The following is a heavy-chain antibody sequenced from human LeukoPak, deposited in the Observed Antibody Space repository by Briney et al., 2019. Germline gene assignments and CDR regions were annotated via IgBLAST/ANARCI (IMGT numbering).Heavy chain of an antibody. CDR3: ARSRGSGSYYWETYYFDY. CDR2: FDPEDGET. CDR1: GYTFITYG. V-gene: IGHV1-24*01. D-gene: IGHD3-10*01. J-gene: IGHJ4*02. Sequence: ASVKVSCKASGYTFITYGISWVRQAPGKGLEWMGGFDPEDGETIYAQKFQGRVTMTEDTSTDTAYMELSSLRSEDTAVYYCARSRGSGSYYWETYYFDYWGQGTLVTVSS.